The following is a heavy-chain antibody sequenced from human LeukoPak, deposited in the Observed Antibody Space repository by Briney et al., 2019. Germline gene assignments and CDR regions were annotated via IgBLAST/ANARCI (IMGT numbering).Heavy chain of an antibody. CDR2: IYHTGST. J-gene: IGHJ5*02. CDR3: ARDNGRPTDFWSGYSYPKNWFDP. CDR1: GGSVSDYY. D-gene: IGHD3-3*01. Sequence: PSETLSLTCTISGGSVSDYYWSWIRQSPGKGLEWIGYIYHTGSTSYSPSLKSRVTISADTSQNQFSLKLSSVTAADTAVYYCARDNGRPTDFWSGYSYPKNWFDPWGQGTLVTVSS. V-gene: IGHV4-59*02.